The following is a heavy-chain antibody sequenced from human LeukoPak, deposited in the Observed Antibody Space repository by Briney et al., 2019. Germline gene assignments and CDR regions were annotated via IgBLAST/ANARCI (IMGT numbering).Heavy chain of an antibody. V-gene: IGHV4-59*01. D-gene: IGHD2-21*02. CDR3: ARGLIGVVVTSRKYFDL. J-gene: IGHJ2*01. Sequence: SETLSLTCTVSGDSINTYYWSWIRQPPGKGLEWIGYIYYSGKTNYNLSLKSRVSMSVDTSKNQFSLKLSSVTTADTAVYYCARGLIGVVVTSRKYFDLWGRGTLVTVSS. CDR1: GDSINTYY. CDR2: IYYSGKT.